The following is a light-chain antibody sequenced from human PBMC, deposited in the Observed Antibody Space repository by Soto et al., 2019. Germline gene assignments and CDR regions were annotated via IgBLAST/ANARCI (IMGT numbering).Light chain of an antibody. Sequence: QSALTQPASVSGSPGQSSTISCTGTHSDVGTYKYVSWYQQHPGKAPKLIIFDVSYRPSGVSNRFSGSKSGNTASLTISGLRAEDESDYYCSSYTTGSTVLFGGGTKLTVL. CDR3: SSYTTGSTVL. J-gene: IGLJ2*01. CDR1: HSDVGTYKY. V-gene: IGLV2-14*01. CDR2: DVS.